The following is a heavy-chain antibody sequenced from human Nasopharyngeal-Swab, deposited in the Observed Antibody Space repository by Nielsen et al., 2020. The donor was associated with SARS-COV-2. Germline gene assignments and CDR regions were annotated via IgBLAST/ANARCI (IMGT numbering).Heavy chain of an antibody. Sequence: GESLKISCAASGFTFSSYWMSWVRQAPGKGLEWVANIKQDGSEKYSVDSVKGRFTISRDNAKKSLSPQLNSLRAEDTAVYYCARAGHDYSLDYWGQGTLVTVSS. CDR2: IKQDGSEK. J-gene: IGHJ4*02. V-gene: IGHV3-7*01. CDR3: ARAGHDYSLDY. CDR1: GFTFSSYW. D-gene: IGHD1-1*01.